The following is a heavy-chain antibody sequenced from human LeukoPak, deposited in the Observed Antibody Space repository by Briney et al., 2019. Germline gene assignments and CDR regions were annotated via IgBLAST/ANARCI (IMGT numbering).Heavy chain of an antibody. CDR1: GYTFTSHG. J-gene: IGHJ4*02. Sequence: ASVKVSCKPSGYTFTSHGITWVRQAPGQGLEWVGWISAYNGNTKYAQKFQGRVTMTTDASTSTAYMELRSLRSDDTAVYYCARDLGYYDSSGYPDFDYWGQGTLVTVSS. V-gene: IGHV1-18*01. CDR2: ISAYNGNT. D-gene: IGHD3-22*01. CDR3: ARDLGYYDSSGYPDFDY.